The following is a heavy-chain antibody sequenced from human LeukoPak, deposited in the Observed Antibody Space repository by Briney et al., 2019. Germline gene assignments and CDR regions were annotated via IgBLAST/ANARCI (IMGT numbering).Heavy chain of an antibody. CDR1: GGSISSSSYY. J-gene: IGHJ4*02. CDR3: ARVRSSGWFVDY. D-gene: IGHD6-19*01. Sequence: PSETLSLTCTVSGGSISSSSYYWGWIRQPPGKGLEWIGSIYYSGSTYYNPSLKSRVTISVDTSKNQFSLKLSSVTAADTAVYYCARVRSSGWFVDYWGQGTLVTVSS. V-gene: IGHV4-39*01. CDR2: IYYSGST.